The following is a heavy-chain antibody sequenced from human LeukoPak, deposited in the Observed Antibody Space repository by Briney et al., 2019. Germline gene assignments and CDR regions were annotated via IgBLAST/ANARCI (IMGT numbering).Heavy chain of an antibody. CDR1: GFTFSSYG. Sequence: GGSLRLSCAASGFTFSSYGMHWVRQAPGKGLEGVAVIWYDGSNKYYADSVKGRFTISRDNSKNTLYLQMNSLRAEDTAVYYCARDRTAMVTVGDYWGQGTLVTVSS. CDR2: IWYDGSNK. CDR3: ARDRTAMVTVGDY. V-gene: IGHV3-33*01. D-gene: IGHD5-18*01. J-gene: IGHJ4*02.